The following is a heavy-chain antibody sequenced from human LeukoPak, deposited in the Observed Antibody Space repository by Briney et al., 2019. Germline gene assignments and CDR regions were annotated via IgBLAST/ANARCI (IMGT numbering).Heavy chain of an antibody. CDR3: ARDRQDYFDY. J-gene: IGHJ4*02. Sequence: GGTLRLSCAASGFTFSSYGMSWVRQAPGKGLEWVSAISGSGGSTYYADSVKGRFTISRDNSKNTLYLQMNSLRAEDTAVYYCARDRQDYFDYWGQGTLVTVSS. V-gene: IGHV3-23*01. CDR1: GFTFSSYG. CDR2: ISGSGGST.